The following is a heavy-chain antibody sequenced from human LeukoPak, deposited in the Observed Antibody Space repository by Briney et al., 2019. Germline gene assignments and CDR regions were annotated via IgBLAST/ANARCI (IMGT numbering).Heavy chain of an antibody. CDR1: GFTFSSYA. CDR2: ISYDGSKK. D-gene: IGHD3-10*01. V-gene: IGHV3-30*18. Sequence: PGGSLRLSCAASGFTFSSYAMSWVRQAPGKGLEWVAVISYDGSKKYYADSVKDRFTISRDNSKNTLYLQMNSLRAEDTAVYYCAKRGSMVRGSKQGYYFDYWGQGTLVTVSS. CDR3: AKRGSMVRGSKQGYYFDY. J-gene: IGHJ4*02.